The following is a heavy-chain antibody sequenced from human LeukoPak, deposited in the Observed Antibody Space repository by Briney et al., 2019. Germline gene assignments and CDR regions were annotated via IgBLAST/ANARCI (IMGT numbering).Heavy chain of an antibody. CDR2: IYYTGMT. V-gene: IGHV4-59*08. CDR1: DGSISNYF. J-gene: IGHJ4*02. Sequence: TSETLSLTCTVPDGSISNYFWSWIRQPPGKGLEWIGYIYYTGMTNSNPSLKSRVTISMDTSKNQLSLNLRSVTAADTAIYYCARHGRMVIMSKFSTGIDQWGQGTLVTVSS. D-gene: IGHD4/OR15-4a*01. CDR3: ARHGRMVIMSKFSTGIDQ.